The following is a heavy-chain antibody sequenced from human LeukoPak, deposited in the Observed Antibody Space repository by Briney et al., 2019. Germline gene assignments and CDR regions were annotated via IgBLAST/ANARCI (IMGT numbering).Heavy chain of an antibody. CDR3: ARGVEYSGSYYHAFDI. J-gene: IGHJ3*02. CDR1: GVIVSRNY. CDR2: IYSGGIT. D-gene: IGHD1-26*01. Sequence: GGSLRLSCAASGVIVSRNYMSWVRQAPGKGLEWVSVIYSGGITYYADSVKGRFTISRDNSKNTLYLQMNTLRAEDTAVYYCARGVEYSGSYYHAFDIWGQGTLVTVSS. V-gene: IGHV3-53*01.